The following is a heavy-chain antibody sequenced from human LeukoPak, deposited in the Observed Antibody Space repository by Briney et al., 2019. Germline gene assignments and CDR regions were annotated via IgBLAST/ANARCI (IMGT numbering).Heavy chain of an antibody. V-gene: IGHV4-39*06. CDR3: ARERDGQGFFDF. CDR1: GGSTISNIYN. J-gene: IGHJ5*01. Sequence: SETLSLTCTVSGGSTISNIYNWGWIRQPPGKGLEWIGSIGHSGTTNYNPSFKSRITLSVDTSRNQFPLNLNSMTAADTALYYCARERDGQGFFDFWGQGTLVTVSS. CDR2: IGHSGTT.